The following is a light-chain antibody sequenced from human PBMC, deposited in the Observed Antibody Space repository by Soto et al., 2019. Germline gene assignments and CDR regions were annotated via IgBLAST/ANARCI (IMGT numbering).Light chain of an antibody. J-gene: IGLJ2*01. Sequence: QSALTQPASVSGSPGQSITISCTGTSSDVGTYKYVSWYQQHPGKAPKLMIYEVSNRPSGVSNRFSGSKSGNTASLTISGLQAEDEPDYYCSSYTSRSTPVFGGGTKLTVL. CDR1: SSDVGTYKY. CDR3: SSYTSRSTPV. V-gene: IGLV2-14*01. CDR2: EVS.